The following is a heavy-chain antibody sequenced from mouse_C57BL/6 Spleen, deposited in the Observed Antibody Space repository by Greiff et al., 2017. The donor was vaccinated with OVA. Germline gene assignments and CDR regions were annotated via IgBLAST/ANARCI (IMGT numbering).Heavy chain of an antibody. CDR1: EYEFPSHD. D-gene: IGHD1-1*01. V-gene: IGHV5-2*01. Sequence: DVKLQESGGGLVQPGESLKLSCESNEYEFPSHDMSWVRKTPEKRLELVAAINSDGGSTYYPDTMERRFIISRDNTKKTLYLQMSSLRSEDTALYYCARQGNYYGSSYGYWYFDVWGTGTTVTVSS. J-gene: IGHJ1*03. CDR2: INSDGGST. CDR3: ARQGNYYGSSYGYWYFDV.